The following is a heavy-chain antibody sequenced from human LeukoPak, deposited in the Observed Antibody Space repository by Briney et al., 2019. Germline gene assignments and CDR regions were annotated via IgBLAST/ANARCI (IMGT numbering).Heavy chain of an antibody. CDR1: GGSASSGGYN. CDR3: ARDGGYGSGSYYMAH. D-gene: IGHD3-10*01. Sequence: SQTLSLTCTVSGGSASSGGYNWNWIRQHPGKGLEWIGYIHYSGSTSYNPSLKSRVIISVDTSKNQFSLKLSSVTAADSAVYYCARDGGYGSGSYYMAHWGQGSLVTVSS. CDR2: IHYSGST. J-gene: IGHJ4*02. V-gene: IGHV4-31*03.